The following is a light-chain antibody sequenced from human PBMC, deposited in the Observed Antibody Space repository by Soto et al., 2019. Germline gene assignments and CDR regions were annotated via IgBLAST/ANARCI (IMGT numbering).Light chain of an antibody. CDR2: AAS. CDR1: QSISSY. J-gene: IGKJ3*01. Sequence: DIQMTQSPSSLSASVGDRVTITCRASQSISSYLNWYQQKPGKAPNLLIYAASSLQSGVPSKFSRSGSGTDFTLTISSLQPEDFATYYCQQSYSSPVTFGPGTKVDIK. CDR3: QQSYSSPVT. V-gene: IGKV1-39*01.